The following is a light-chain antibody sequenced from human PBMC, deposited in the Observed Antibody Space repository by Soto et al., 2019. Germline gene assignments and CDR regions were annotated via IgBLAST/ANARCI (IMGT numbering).Light chain of an antibody. CDR1: QSVLLSSNSKNY. Sequence: DIVMTQSPESLAVSLGERATIVCKSSQSVLLSSNSKNYLAWYQQKPGQSPKVLFYWASTREDGVPDRFSGTGSGTEFTLTISSLQAEDAAIYYCQQYYSAPCTFGQGTKLEI. CDR3: QQYYSAPCT. CDR2: WAS. V-gene: IGKV4-1*01. J-gene: IGKJ2*02.